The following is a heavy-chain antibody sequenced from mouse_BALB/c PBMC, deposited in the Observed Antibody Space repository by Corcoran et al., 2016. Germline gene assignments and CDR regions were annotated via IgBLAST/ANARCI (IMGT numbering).Heavy chain of an antibody. CDR3: ARYDYDNYAMDY. D-gene: IGHD2-4*01. CDR1: GYSFRSYY. V-gene: IGHV1-66*01. J-gene: IGHJ4*01. Sequence: QVQLQQSGPELVKPGASVKISCKASGYSFRSYYIHWVKQRPGQGLEWIGWIFPGSGNTKYNEKFKGKATLTADTSSSTAYMQLSSLTSEDSAVYFCARYDYDNYAMDYWGQGTSVTVSS. CDR2: IFPGSGNT.